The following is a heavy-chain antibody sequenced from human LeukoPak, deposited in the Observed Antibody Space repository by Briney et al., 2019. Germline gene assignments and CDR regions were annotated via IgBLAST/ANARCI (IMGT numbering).Heavy chain of an antibody. CDR1: GYTFTSYG. CDR2: ISAYNGNT. D-gene: IGHD3-10*01. CDR3: ARVGGLLWFGELFPDY. V-gene: IGHV1-18*01. Sequence: ASVKVSCKASGYTFTSYGISWVRQAPGQGLEWMGWISAYNGNTNYAQKLQGRVTMTTDTSTSTACMELRSLRSDDTAVYYCARVGGLLWFGELFPDYWGQGTLVTVSS. J-gene: IGHJ4*02.